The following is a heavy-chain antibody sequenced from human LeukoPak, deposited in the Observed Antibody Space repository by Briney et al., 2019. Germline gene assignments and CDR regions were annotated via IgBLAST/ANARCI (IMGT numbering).Heavy chain of an antibody. CDR2: IYCSGST. V-gene: IGHV4-39*01. J-gene: IGHJ5*02. D-gene: IGHD1-1*01. Sequence: SETLSLTCTVSGDSMSSSHYCWGWIRQPPGKGLEWIGSIYCSGSTYYNPSLKSRVTMSVDTSKKQFSLKLSSVTAADTAVYYCARHAVEAASRWFDPWGQGTLVTVSS. CDR3: ARHAVEAASRWFDP. CDR1: GDSMSSSHYC.